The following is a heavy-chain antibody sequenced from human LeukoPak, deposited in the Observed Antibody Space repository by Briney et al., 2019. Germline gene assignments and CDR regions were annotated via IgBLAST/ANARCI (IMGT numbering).Heavy chain of an antibody. CDR2: ISYDGSNK. D-gene: IGHD3-10*01. J-gene: IGHJ6*03. CDR3: ARLMAVRGGHYYYFMDV. CDR1: GFTFSSYA. V-gene: IGHV3-30-3*01. Sequence: GGSLRLSCAASGFTFSSYAMHWVRQAPGKGLEWVAVISYDGSNKYYADSAKGRFTISRDNSKNTLYLQMNSLRAEDTAVYFCARLMAVRGGHYYYFMDVWGKGTTVTVSS.